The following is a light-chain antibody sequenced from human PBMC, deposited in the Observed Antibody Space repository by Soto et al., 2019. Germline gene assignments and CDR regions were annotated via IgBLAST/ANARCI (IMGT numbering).Light chain of an antibody. CDR3: QQFGSLIT. Sequence: EIVLTQSPGTLSLSPGERATLSCRASQSISSNYLAWHQQKRGQPPRLLIYGASSRATGIPDRFMGSGSGTDFTLTISRLEPEDFAVYYCQQFGSLITFGQGTRLEIK. CDR2: GAS. V-gene: IGKV3-20*01. J-gene: IGKJ5*01. CDR1: QSISSNY.